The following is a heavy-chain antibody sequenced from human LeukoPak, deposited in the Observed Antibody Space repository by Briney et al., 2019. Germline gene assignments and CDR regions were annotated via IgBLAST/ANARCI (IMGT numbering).Heavy chain of an antibody. J-gene: IGHJ5*02. CDR3: ARHHSALNWFDP. CDR2: VYHTGNI. V-gene: IGHV4-39*01. Sequence: PSETLSLTCSVSGGSITSGTYDWDWIRQAPGKGLEGIGNVYHTGNIYYNPSLKSRVTMSVDTSKNQFSLKLNSLTAADTAVYYCARHHSALNWFDPWGQGTLVTVSS. D-gene: IGHD2-15*01. CDR1: GGSITSGTYD.